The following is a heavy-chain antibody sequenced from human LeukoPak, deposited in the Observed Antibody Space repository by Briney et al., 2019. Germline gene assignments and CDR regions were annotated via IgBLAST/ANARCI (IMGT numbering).Heavy chain of an antibody. CDR2: ISYDGSNK. CDR1: GSTFSSYA. D-gene: IGHD5/OR15-5a*01. Sequence: GGSLRLSCAASGSTFSSYAMHWVRQAPGKGLEWVAVISYDGSNKYYADSVKGRFTISRDNSKNTLYLQMNSLRAEDTAVYYCARSRVVPVYASLGYWGQGTLATVSS. J-gene: IGHJ4*02. CDR3: ARSRVVPVYASLGY. V-gene: IGHV3-30-3*01.